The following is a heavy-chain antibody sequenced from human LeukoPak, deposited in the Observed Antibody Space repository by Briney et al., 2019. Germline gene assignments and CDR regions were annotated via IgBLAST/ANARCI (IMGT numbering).Heavy chain of an antibody. J-gene: IGHJ3*02. Sequence: SETLSLTCAVYGGSFSGYYWSWIRQPPGKGLEWIGEINHSGSTNYNPSLKSRVTISVDTPKNQFSLKLSSVTAADTAMYYCARWAYYYDSSGYLLASAFDIWGQGTMVTVSS. CDR3: ARWAYYYDSSGYLLASAFDI. V-gene: IGHV4-34*01. CDR1: GGSFSGYY. D-gene: IGHD3-22*01. CDR2: INHSGST.